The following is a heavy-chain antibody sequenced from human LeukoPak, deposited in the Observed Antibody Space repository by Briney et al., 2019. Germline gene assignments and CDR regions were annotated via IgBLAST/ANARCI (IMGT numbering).Heavy chain of an antibody. CDR2: IIPIFGTA. CDR1: GGTFSSHA. CDR3: ARDGGYSGYDKGFY. V-gene: IGHV1-69*05. Sequence: SVKVSCKASGGTFSSHAISWVRQAPGQGLEWMGRIIPIFGTANYAQKFQGRVTITTDESTSTAYMELSSLRSEDTAVYYCARDGGYSGYDKGFYWGQGTLVTVSS. D-gene: IGHD5-12*01. J-gene: IGHJ4*02.